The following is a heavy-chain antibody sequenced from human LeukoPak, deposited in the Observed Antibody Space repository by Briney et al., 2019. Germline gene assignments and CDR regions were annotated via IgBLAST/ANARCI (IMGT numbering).Heavy chain of an antibody. D-gene: IGHD2-2*01. CDR3: TTPDIVVVPAAI. CDR1: GFTFSNAW. V-gene: IGHV3-15*01. J-gene: IGHJ4*02. Sequence: GGSLRLSCAASGFTFSNAWMSRVRQAPGKGLEWVGRIKSKTDGGTTDYAAPVKGRFTISRDDSKNTLYLQMNSLKTEDTAVYYCTTPDIVVVPAAIWGQGTLVTVSS. CDR2: IKSKTDGGTT.